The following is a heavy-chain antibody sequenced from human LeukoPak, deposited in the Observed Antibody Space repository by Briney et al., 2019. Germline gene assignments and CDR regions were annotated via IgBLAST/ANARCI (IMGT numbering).Heavy chain of an antibody. D-gene: IGHD6-19*01. CDR2: IYSGDRT. J-gene: IGHJ3*02. Sequence: GGSLRLSCAASGFTVSSNYMSRVRQAPGKGLEWVSVIYSGDRTYFADSVKGRFTISRDNSKNTLFLQMNSLRAEDTAVYYCARIAVAPWGALDIWGQGTMVTVSS. V-gene: IGHV3-53*01. CDR1: GFTVSSNY. CDR3: ARIAVAPWGALDI.